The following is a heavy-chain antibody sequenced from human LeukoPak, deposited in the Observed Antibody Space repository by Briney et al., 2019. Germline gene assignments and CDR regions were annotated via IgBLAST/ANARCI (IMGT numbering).Heavy chain of an antibody. CDR1: GFTFSHFW. Sequence: GGSLRLSCAASGFTFSHFWMSWVRQAPGKGLEWVAYIKKSGSETYYVDSVKGRFTITRDNTRNSLFLQMYSLRAEDTAVYFCAREDGYCSGGNCYSYFDSWGQGTLVTVSS. V-gene: IGHV3-7*01. CDR2: IKKSGSET. CDR3: AREDGYCSGGNCYSYFDS. J-gene: IGHJ4*02. D-gene: IGHD2-15*01.